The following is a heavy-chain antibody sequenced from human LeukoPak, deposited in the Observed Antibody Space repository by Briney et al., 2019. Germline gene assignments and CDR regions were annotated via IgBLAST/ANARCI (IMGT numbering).Heavy chain of an antibody. V-gene: IGHV3-21*01. Sequence: GGSLRLSCAASGFTFSSYSMNWVRQAPGKGLEWVSSISSSSSYIYYADSVKGRFTISRDNAKNSLYLQMNSLRAEDTVVYYCARDRSSSSWPPRAFDIWGQGTMVTVSS. J-gene: IGHJ3*02. CDR1: GFTFSSYS. CDR3: ARDRSSSSWPPRAFDI. CDR2: ISSSSSYI. D-gene: IGHD6-13*01.